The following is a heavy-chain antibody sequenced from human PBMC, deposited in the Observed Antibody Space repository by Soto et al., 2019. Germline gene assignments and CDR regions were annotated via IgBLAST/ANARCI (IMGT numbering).Heavy chain of an antibody. Sequence: SETLSLTCTVSGGSITSGDNYYWGWIRQPPGKGLEYIGSVHYNGRTYYNPSLKSRVTVSADTSKNQFSLKLTSVTAADTAVYYCARHQRGSDYGDYENYFDYWGQGTLVTVSS. D-gene: IGHD4-17*01. CDR1: GGSITSGDNYY. V-gene: IGHV4-39*01. CDR3: ARHQRGSDYGDYENYFDY. J-gene: IGHJ4*02. CDR2: VHYNGRT.